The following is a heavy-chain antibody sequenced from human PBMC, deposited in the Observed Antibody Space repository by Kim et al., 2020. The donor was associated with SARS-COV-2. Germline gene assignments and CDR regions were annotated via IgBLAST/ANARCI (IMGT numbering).Heavy chain of an antibody. CDR2: ISSNGGST. J-gene: IGHJ3*02. CDR3: VKESYYCDYEDAVDR. D-gene: IGHD4-17*01. Sequence: GGSLRLSCSASGFTFISYAMHWVRQAPGKGLEWVSAISSNGGSTYYADSVKGRFTISRDNSKNTLYLQMSSLRAEDTAVYYCVKESYYCDYEDAVDRWGQGTMVTVSS. CDR1: GFTFISYA. V-gene: IGHV3-64D*06.